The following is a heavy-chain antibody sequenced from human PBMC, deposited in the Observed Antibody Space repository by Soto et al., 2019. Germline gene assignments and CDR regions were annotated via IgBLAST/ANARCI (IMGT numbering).Heavy chain of an antibody. J-gene: IGHJ4*02. D-gene: IGHD3-22*01. CDR1: GFTFSSYW. CDR3: ARGETRHSSLSVY. Sequence: EVQLVESGGGLVQPGGSLRLSCAASGFTFSSYWMHWVRQAPGKGLVWVSRINTDGRRISYADSVKGRFTISRDSAENPLYLQMTSLTAEDTAVYYCARGETRHSSLSVYWGQGPLVIVAS. CDR2: INTDGRRI. V-gene: IGHV3-74*01.